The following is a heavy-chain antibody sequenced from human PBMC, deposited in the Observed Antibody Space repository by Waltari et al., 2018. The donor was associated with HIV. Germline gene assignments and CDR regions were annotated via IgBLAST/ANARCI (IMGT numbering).Heavy chain of an antibody. V-gene: IGHV1-2*06. CDR1: GYTFTAYY. CDR2: INPSTGAT. D-gene: IGHD3-10*01. J-gene: IGHJ4*02. Sequence: QVQLVQSGADVKKPGASVIVSCRASGYTFTAYYIHWLRQAPGQGLEWMGRINPSTGATDYAQKFQGAVTMTGDTSINTAYMQLSRLMSDHTAIYYCARGPRITMFQGVGTPFDSWGQGTLVIVSS. CDR3: ARGPRITMFQGVGTPFDS.